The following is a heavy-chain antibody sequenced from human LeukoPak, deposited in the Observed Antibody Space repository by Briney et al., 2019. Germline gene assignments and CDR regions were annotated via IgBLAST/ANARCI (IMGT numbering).Heavy chain of an antibody. J-gene: IGHJ6*03. CDR2: IYYSGST. CDR3: ARVGVVPAAMRYHYYYMDV. D-gene: IGHD2-2*01. CDR1: GGSISSYY. V-gene: IGHV4-59*01. Sequence: SETLSLTCTVPGGSISSYYWSWIRQPPGKGLEWIGYIYYSGSTNYNPSLKSRVTISVDTSKNQFSLKLSSVTAADTAVYYCARVGVVPAAMRYHYYYMDVWGKGTTVTVSS.